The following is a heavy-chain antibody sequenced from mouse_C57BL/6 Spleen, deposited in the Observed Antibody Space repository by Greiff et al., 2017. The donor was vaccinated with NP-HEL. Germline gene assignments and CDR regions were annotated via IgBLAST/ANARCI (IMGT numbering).Heavy chain of an antibody. Sequence: QVQLQQPGAELVRPGPSVKLSCKASGYTFTSYWMHWVKQRPGQGLEWIGVIDPSDSYTNYNQKFKGKATLTVDTSSSTAYMQVSSRTSEDSAVYYCARDYRYFDVWGTGTTVTVSS. CDR3: ARDYRYFDV. CDR1: GYTFTSYW. CDR2: IDPSDSYT. V-gene: IGHV1-59*01. J-gene: IGHJ1*03.